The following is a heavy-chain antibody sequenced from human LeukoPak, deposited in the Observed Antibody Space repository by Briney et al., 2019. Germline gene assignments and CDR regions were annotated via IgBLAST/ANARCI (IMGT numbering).Heavy chain of an antibody. CDR1: EFTFSSFG. CDR3: ARTPVIGPFDY. J-gene: IGHJ4*02. V-gene: IGHV3-30*12. Sequence: GGSLRLSCAASEFTFSSFGMHWVRQAPGQGLEWVAFILCDGTDKYYADSVKGRFTISRDNAKNSLYLQMNSLRAEDTAVYYCARTPVIGPFDYWGQGTLVTVSS. CDR2: ILCDGTDK. D-gene: IGHD3-10*01.